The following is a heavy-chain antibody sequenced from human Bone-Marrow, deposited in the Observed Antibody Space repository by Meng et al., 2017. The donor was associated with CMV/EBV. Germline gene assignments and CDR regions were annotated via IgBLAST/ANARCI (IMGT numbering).Heavy chain of an antibody. CDR2: INHSGST. Sequence: SQTLPLTCAVYGGSFSGYYWSWIRQPPGKGLEWIGEINHSGSTNYNPSLKSRVTISVDTSKNQFSLKLSSVTAADTAVYYCARHGGGTYVVPAATDFDYWGRGTLVTVSS. D-gene: IGHD2-2*01. CDR1: GGSFSGYY. V-gene: IGHV4-34*01. J-gene: IGHJ4*02. CDR3: ARHGGGTYVVPAATDFDY.